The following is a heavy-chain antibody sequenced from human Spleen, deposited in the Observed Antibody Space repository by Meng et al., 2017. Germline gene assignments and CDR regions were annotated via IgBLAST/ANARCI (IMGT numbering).Heavy chain of an antibody. V-gene: IGHV3-23*01. CDR2: TSISGGIT. J-gene: IGHJ4*02. CDR1: GFTFNNYA. Sequence: VQLLESGGASVHPGGSLRLSCVASGFTFNNYAMAWVRQAPGKGLEWVSGTSISGGITYYADSVLGRFHMSRDNSKNMIFLQMNSLRVEDTAIYYCAKNRAWDSRGYDDYWGQGTLVTVSS. D-gene: IGHD3-22*01. CDR3: AKNRAWDSRGYDDY.